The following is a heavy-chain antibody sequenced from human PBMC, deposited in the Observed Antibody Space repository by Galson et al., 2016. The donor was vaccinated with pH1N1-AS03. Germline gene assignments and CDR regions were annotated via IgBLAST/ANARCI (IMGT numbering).Heavy chain of an antibody. V-gene: IGHV3-48*01. CDR2: ISSSSSTI. J-gene: IGHJ4*02. D-gene: IGHD3-22*01. Sequence: SLRLSCAASGFTFSSYSISWVRQAPGKGLEWVSYISSSSSTIYYADSVKGRFTISRDNAKNSLYLQMNSLRAEDTAVYYCAADRGGNEDSGYYAFHYWGQGTLVTVSS. CDR3: AADRGGNEDSGYYAFHY. CDR1: GFTFSSYS.